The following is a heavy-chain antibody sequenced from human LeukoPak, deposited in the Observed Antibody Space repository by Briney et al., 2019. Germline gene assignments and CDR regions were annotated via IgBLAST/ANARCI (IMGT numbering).Heavy chain of an antibody. V-gene: IGHV1-46*01. CDR1: GYTFTGYY. CDR2: INPSGGST. J-gene: IGHJ4*02. CDR3: ARVWGDYGDPFDY. Sequence: ASVKVSCKASGYTFTGYYMHWVRQAPGQGLEWMGIINPSGGSTSYAQKFQGRVTMTRDTSTSTVYMKLSSLRSEDTAVYYCARVWGDYGDPFDYWGQGTLVTVSS. D-gene: IGHD4-17*01.